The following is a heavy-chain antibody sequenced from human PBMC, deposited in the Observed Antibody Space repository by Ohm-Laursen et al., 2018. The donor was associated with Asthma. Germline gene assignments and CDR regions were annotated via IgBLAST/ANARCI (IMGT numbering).Heavy chain of an antibody. V-gene: IGHV3-30-3*01. J-gene: IGHJ6*02. CDR2: ISYDGSNK. CDR1: GFTFSSYA. Sequence: SLRLSCTASGFTFSSYAMHWVRQAPGKGLEWVAVISYDGSNKYYADSVKGRFTISRDNSKNTLYLQMNSLRAEDTAVYYCARTTGSYYYYGMDVWGQGTTVTVSS. CDR3: ARTTGSYYYYGMDV. D-gene: IGHD1-1*01.